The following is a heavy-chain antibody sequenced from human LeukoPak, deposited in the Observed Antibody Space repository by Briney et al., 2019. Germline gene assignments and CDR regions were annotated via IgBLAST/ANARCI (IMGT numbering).Heavy chain of an antibody. J-gene: IGHJ4*02. CDR1: GGSISSYY. CDR2: INHSGST. CDR3: ARGLRDDLGPPYFGY. Sequence: SETLSLTCTVSGGSISSYYWSWIRQPPGKGLEWIGEINHSGSTNYNPSLKSRVTISVDTSKNQFSLKLSSVTAADTAVYYCARGLRDDLGPPYFGYWGQGTLVTVSS. V-gene: IGHV4-34*01. D-gene: IGHD3-3*01.